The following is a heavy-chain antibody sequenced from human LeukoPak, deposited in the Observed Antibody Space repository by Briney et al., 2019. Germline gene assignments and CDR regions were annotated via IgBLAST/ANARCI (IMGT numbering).Heavy chain of an antibody. Sequence: GRSLRLSCAASGFTFSSYGMHWVRQAPGKGLEWVAVIPYDGSNKYYADSVKGRFTISRDNSKNTLYLQMNSLRAEDTAVYYCAKDLGAVVPAAMGLDYWGQGTLVTVSS. CDR3: AKDLGAVVPAAMGLDY. D-gene: IGHD2-2*01. CDR2: IPYDGSNK. CDR1: GFTFSSYG. J-gene: IGHJ4*02. V-gene: IGHV3-30*18.